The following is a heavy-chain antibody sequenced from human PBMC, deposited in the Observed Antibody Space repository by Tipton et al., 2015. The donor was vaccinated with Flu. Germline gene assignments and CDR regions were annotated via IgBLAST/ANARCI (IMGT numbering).Heavy chain of an antibody. J-gene: IGHJ5*01. CDR3: ARRDYSNYVSEPKNWFDS. Sequence: TLSLTCTVSGGSIRSSTDYWGWVRQPPGKGLDWIGTIFSSGSTYYSPSLNSRVTISVDTSKNQFSLRLTSVTAADTAVYYCARRDYSNYVSEPKNWFDSWGQGALVIVSS. V-gene: IGHV4-39*01. CDR2: IFSSGST. CDR1: GGSIRSSTDY. D-gene: IGHD4-11*01.